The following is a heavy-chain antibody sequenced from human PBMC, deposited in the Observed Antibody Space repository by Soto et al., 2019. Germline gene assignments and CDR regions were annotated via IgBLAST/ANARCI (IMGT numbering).Heavy chain of an antibody. D-gene: IGHD3-16*01. CDR2: IKEGGNDK. CDR3: ATHGGCRFGY. J-gene: IGHJ4*02. V-gene: IGHV3-7*05. CDR1: GFGFSDYS. Sequence: PGGSLRLSCAASGFGFSDYSMSWVRQAPGKGLEWVASIKEGGNDKYYVDSVKGRFTISRDNAKNSLYLQMNSLRAEDTAGYYCATHGGCRFGYWGQGALVTVPS.